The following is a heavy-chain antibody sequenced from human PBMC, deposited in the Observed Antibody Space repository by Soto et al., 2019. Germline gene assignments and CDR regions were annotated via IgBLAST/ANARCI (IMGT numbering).Heavy chain of an antibody. J-gene: IGHJ3*02. CDR2: ISSSSSYI. V-gene: IGHV3-21*01. CDR1: GFTFSSYS. D-gene: IGHD3-3*01. CDR3: ARAPKYDFWSGYYAFDI. Sequence: NPWGSLRLSGAASGFTFSSYSMNWVRQAPGKGLEWVSSISSSSSYIYYADSVKGRFTISRDNAKNSLYLQMNSLRAEDTAVYYFARAPKYDFWSGYYAFDIWGQGTMVTVSS.